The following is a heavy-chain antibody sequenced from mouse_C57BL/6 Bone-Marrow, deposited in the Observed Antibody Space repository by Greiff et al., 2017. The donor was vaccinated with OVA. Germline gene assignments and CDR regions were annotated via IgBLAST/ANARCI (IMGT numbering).Heavy chain of an antibody. V-gene: IGHV1-81*01. CDR1: GYTFTSYG. Sequence: LQQSGAELARPGASVKLSCKASGYTFTSYGISWVKQRTGQGLEWIGEIYPRSGNTYYNEKFKGKATLTADKSSSTAYMELRSLTSEDSAVYFCARKRAMRWLLRYVYWGQGTTLTVSS. CDR2: IYPRSGNT. CDR3: ARKRAMRWLLRYVY. D-gene: IGHD2-3*01. J-gene: IGHJ2*01.